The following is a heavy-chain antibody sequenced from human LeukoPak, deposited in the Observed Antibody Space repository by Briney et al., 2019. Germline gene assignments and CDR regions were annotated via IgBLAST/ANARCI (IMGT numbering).Heavy chain of an antibody. CDR3: ARDPGLGYYYDSSGYYPLTG. J-gene: IGHJ4*02. Sequence: ASVKVSCKASGYTFTGYYMHWVRQAPGQGLEWMGWINPNSGGTNYAQKLQGRVTMTTDTSTSTAYMELRSLRSDDTAVYYCARDPGLGYYYDSSGYYPLTGWGQGTLVTVSS. CDR2: INPNSGGT. CDR1: GYTFTGYY. D-gene: IGHD3-22*01. V-gene: IGHV1-2*02.